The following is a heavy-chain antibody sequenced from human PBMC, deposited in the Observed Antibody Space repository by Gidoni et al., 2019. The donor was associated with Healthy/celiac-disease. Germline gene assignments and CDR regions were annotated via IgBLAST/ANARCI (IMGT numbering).Heavy chain of an antibody. J-gene: IGHJ6*02. D-gene: IGHD2-2*01. Sequence: QVQLVQSGAEVKKPGSSVKVSCKASGGTFSSYAISWVRQAPGQGLEWMGGIIPIFCTANYAQKFQGRVTITADESTSTAYMELSSLRSEDTAVYYCARAVGYCSSTSCLYYYGMDVWGQGTTVTVSS. CDR2: IIPIFCTA. CDR1: GGTFSSYA. CDR3: ARAVGYCSSTSCLYYYGMDV. V-gene: IGHV1-69*01.